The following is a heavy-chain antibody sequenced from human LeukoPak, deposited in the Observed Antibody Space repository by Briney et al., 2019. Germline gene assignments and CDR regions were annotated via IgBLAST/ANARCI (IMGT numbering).Heavy chain of an antibody. V-gene: IGHV1-18*01. CDR3: ARNNYDFWSGGNWFDP. D-gene: IGHD3-3*01. Sequence: ASVKVSCKASGYTFTSYGISWVRQAPGQGLEWMGWISAHNGNTNYAQKLQGRVTMTTDTSTSTAYMELRSLRSDDTAVYYCARNNYDFWSGGNWFDPWGQGTLVTVSS. CDR2: ISAHNGNT. CDR1: GYTFTSYG. J-gene: IGHJ5*02.